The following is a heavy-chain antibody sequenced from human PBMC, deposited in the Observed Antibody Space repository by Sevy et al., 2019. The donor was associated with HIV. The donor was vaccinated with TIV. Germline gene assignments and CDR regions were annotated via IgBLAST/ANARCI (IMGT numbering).Heavy chain of an antibody. V-gene: IGHV3-7*01. CDR1: GFTFSIYW. CDR2: IKPDGSKK. CDR3: ARAIALADSY. Sequence: GGSLRLSCAASGFTFSIYWMTWVRQAPGKGLEWAANIKPDGSKKYYVDSVKGRFTISRDNAENSLYLQMNSLRAEDTAVYYCARAIALADSYWGQGTQVTVSS. D-gene: IGHD6-13*01. J-gene: IGHJ4*02.